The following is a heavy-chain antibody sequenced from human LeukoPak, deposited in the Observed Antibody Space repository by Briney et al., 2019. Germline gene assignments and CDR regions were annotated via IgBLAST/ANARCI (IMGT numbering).Heavy chain of an antibody. J-gene: IGHJ4*02. V-gene: IGHV3-30*02. CDR2: IRYDGSNK. D-gene: IGHD2-2*01. CDR1: GFTFSNYG. Sequence: PGGSLRLSCAASGFTFSNYGMHWVRQAPGKGLEWVAFIRYDGSNKYYADSVKGRFTISRDNSKNTLYLQMNSLRAEDTAVYYCAKDVSTYCSSTSCSLGGDYWGQGTLVTVSS. CDR3: AKDVSTYCSSTSCSLGGDY.